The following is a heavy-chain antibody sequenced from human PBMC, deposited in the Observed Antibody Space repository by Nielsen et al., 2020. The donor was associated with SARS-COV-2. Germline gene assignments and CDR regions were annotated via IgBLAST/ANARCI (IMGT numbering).Heavy chain of an antibody. J-gene: IGHJ5*02. V-gene: IGHV4-61*01. CDR3: ARDSPGRWLVREGFDP. CDR2: IYYSGST. D-gene: IGHD6-19*01. Sequence: SETLSLTCTVSGGSVSSGSYYWSWIRQPPGKGLEWIGYIYYSGSTNYNPSLKSRVTISVDTSKNQFSLKLSSVTAADTAVYYCARDSPGRWLVREGFDPWGQGTLVTVSS. CDR1: GGSVSSGSYY.